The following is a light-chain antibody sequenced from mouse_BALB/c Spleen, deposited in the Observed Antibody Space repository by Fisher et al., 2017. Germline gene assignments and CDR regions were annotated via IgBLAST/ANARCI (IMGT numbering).Light chain of an antibody. CDR3: SQSTHVPRT. CDR2: KVS. J-gene: IGKJ1*01. Sequence: DIVMTQSPLTLSVTIGQPASISCKSSQSLLDSDGNTYLHWYLQKPGQSPKLLIYKVSNRFSGVPDRFSGSGSGTDFTLKISRVEAEDLGVYFCSQSTHVPRTFGGGTKLEIK. V-gene: IGKV1-110*01. CDR1: QSLLDSDGNTY.